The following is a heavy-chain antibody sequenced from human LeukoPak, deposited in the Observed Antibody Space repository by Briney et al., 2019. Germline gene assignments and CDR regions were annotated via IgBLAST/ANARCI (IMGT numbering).Heavy chain of an antibody. CDR3: AKDRTYYDFWSGLYYYYYYMDV. CDR2: TRASGGRT. J-gene: IGHJ6*03. D-gene: IGHD3-3*01. CDR1: AFTLSSYA. Sequence: GGSLRLSCAASAFTLSSYAMSWVSPAPENGLEWVSATRASGGRTYYADSVKGRFTISRDNSKNTLYLQMNSLRAEDTAVYYCAKDRTYYDFWSGLYYYYYYMDVWGKGTTVTVSS. V-gene: IGHV3-23*01.